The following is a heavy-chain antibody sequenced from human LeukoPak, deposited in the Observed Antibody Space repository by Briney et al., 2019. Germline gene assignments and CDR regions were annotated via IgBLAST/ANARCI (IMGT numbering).Heavy chain of an antibody. D-gene: IGHD3-22*01. CDR1: GFIFSNYA. V-gene: IGHV3-23*01. CDR2: ISSSGGST. CDR3: AKDYYGSPFYYMDV. Sequence: PWGSLRLSCAASGFIFSNYAMSWVRQAPGKGLEWVSGISSSGGSTYYADSVKGRFTISRDNSQNTLYLQMNSLRAEDTAVYYCAKDYYGSPFYYMDVWGKGTTVTVSS. J-gene: IGHJ6*03.